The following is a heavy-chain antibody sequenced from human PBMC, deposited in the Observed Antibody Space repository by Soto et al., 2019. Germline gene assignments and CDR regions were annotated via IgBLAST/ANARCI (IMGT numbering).Heavy chain of an antibody. CDR2: INAGNGNT. J-gene: IGHJ4*02. CDR3: ASLRKYWSGGSCYSSPDY. V-gene: IGHV1-3*01. D-gene: IGHD2-15*01. CDR1: GYTFTSYA. Sequence: ASVKVSCKASGYTFTSYAMHWVRQAPGQRLEWMGWINAGNGNTKYSQKFRGRVTITRDTSASTAYMELSSLRSEDTAVYYCASLRKYWSGGSCYSSPDYWGQGTLVTVSS.